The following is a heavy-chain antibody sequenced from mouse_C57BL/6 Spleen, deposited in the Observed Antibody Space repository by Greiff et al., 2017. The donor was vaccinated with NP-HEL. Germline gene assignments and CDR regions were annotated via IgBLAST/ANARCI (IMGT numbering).Heavy chain of an antibody. CDR3: ARGVLRFYAMDY. J-gene: IGHJ4*01. Sequence: EVHLVESGGGLVKPGGSLKLSCAASGFTFSDYGMHWVRQAPEKGLEWVAYISSGSSTIYYADTVQGRFTISRDNAKNTLFLQMTRLSADDTAMYYCARGVLRFYAMDYWGQGTSVTVSS. V-gene: IGHV5-17*01. CDR1: GFTFSDYG. CDR2: ISSGSSTI. D-gene: IGHD1-1*01.